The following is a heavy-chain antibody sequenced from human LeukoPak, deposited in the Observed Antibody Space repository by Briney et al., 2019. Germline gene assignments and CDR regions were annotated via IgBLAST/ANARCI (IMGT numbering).Heavy chain of an antibody. D-gene: IGHD6-19*01. Sequence: PGGSLRLSCAASGFTFSSYGMHWVRQAPGKGLEWVAFIRYDGSNKCYADSVKGRFTISRDNSKNTLYLQMNSLRAEDTAVYYCAKDFSSGWYLNYWGQGTLVTVSS. CDR2: IRYDGSNK. CDR3: AKDFSSGWYLNY. V-gene: IGHV3-30*02. J-gene: IGHJ4*02. CDR1: GFTFSSYG.